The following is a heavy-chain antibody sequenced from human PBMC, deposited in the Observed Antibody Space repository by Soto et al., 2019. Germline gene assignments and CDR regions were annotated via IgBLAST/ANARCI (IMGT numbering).Heavy chain of an antibody. J-gene: IGHJ5*02. CDR3: ARRRITMVRGVEHNWFDP. Sequence: SETLSLTCAVSGGSISSGGYSWSWIRQPPGKGLEWIGYIYHSGSTYYNPSLKSRVTISVDRSKNQFSLKLSSVTAADTAVYYCARRRITMVRGVEHNWFDPWGQGTLVTVSS. D-gene: IGHD3-10*01. CDR2: IYHSGST. V-gene: IGHV4-30-2*01. CDR1: GGSISSGGYS.